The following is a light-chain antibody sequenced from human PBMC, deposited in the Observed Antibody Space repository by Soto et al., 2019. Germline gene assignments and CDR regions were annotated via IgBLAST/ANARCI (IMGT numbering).Light chain of an antibody. CDR2: RSN. V-gene: IGLV1-47*01. Sequence: QSVLTQPPSASGTPGLSITISCSGSTSNIGSNSVFWYQHLPGTAPKLLIYRSNQRASGVPDRFSGSKSGTSASLAISGLRSEDEADYYCAAWDDSLSGQVFGGGTKLTVL. J-gene: IGLJ2*01. CDR1: TSNIGSNS. CDR3: AAWDDSLSGQV.